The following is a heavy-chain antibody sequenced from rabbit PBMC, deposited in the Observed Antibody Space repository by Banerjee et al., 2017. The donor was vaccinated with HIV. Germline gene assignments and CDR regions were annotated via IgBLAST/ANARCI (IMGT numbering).Heavy chain of an antibody. CDR2: IYTGSSGST. CDR3: ARGSGSDRFNL. Sequence: QEQLVESGGGLVQPGGSLKLSCTASGFSFSSSYYMCWVRQAPGKGLEWIACIYTGSSGSTYYASWAKGRFTISKTSSTTVTLQVTSLTAADTATYFCARGSGSDRFNLWGPGTLVTVS. V-gene: IGHV1S45*01. D-gene: IGHD1-1*01. CDR1: GFSFSSSYY. J-gene: IGHJ4*01.